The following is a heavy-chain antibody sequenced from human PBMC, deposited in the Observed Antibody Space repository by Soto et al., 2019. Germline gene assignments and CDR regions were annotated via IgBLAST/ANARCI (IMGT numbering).Heavy chain of an antibody. CDR3: ARGGRYCGGDCGFYFDY. Sequence: QVQLQESGPGLVKPSQTLSLTCTVSGGSISSGGYYWSWIRQHPGKGLEWIGYIYYSGSTYYNPSLKSRVTTSVDTSKNRFSLKLSSVTAADTAVYYCARGGRYCGGDCGFYFDYWGQGTLVTVSS. CDR2: IYYSGST. J-gene: IGHJ4*02. V-gene: IGHV4-31*03. D-gene: IGHD2-21*01. CDR1: GGSISSGGYY.